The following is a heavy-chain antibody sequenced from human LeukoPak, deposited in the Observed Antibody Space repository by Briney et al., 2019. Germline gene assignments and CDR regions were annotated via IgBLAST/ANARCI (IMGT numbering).Heavy chain of an antibody. J-gene: IGHJ6*02. CDR2: ITSDGSRK. CDR3: AKDLPSYSSGWYRYFYYGMDV. D-gene: IGHD6-19*01. CDR1: RFSFSDYD. Sequence: GGSLRLSCRASRFSFSDYDMHWVRQAPGKGLEWVAVITSDGSRKHYGDSVKGRFTISRDNSKNTLYLQMNSLRAEDTAVYYCAKDLPSYSSGWYRYFYYGMDVWGQGITVTVSS. V-gene: IGHV3-30*18.